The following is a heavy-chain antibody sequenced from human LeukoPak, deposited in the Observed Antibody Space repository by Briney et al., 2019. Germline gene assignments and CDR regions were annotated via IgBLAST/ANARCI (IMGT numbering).Heavy chain of an antibody. D-gene: IGHD5-12*01. J-gene: IGHJ6*03. V-gene: IGHV1-18*01. CDR2: ISAYNGNT. CDR3: ARGGYSGYDYYYYYMDV. Sequence: ASVKVSCKASGYTFTSYGISWVRQAPGQGLEWMGWISAYNGNTNYAQKLQGRVTMTTDTSTSTAYMELRSLRSDDTAVYYCARGGYSGYDYYYYYMDVWGKGTTVTISS. CDR1: GYTFTSYG.